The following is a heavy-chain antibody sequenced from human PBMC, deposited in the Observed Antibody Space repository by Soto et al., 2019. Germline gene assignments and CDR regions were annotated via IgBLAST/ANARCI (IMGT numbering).Heavy chain of an antibody. Sequence: QVQLVQSGAEVKKPGASVKVSCKASGYTFTSYGISWVRQAPGQGLEWMGWISAYNGNTNYAQKLQGRVTMTTDTTTDKADRERRSLRSDDTAVYYCARVGPAYCGGDCAIHYWGQGTLVTVSS. V-gene: IGHV1-18*01. D-gene: IGHD2-21*02. J-gene: IGHJ4*02. CDR3: ARVGPAYCGGDCAIHY. CDR1: GYTFTSYG. CDR2: ISAYNGNT.